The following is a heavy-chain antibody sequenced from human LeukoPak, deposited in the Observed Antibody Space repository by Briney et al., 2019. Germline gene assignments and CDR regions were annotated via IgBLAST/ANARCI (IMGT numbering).Heavy chain of an antibody. D-gene: IGHD2-8*02. CDR1: GYTFTGYY. J-gene: IGHJ3*02. CDR3: ARWGREDQSNAFGI. Sequence: ASVKVSCKASGYTFTGYYMHWVRQAPGQGLEWMGWINPNSGGTNYAQKFQGRVTMTRDTSISTAYMELSSLRSEDTAVYYCARWGREDQSNAFGIWGQGTMVTVSS. CDR2: INPNSGGT. V-gene: IGHV1-2*02.